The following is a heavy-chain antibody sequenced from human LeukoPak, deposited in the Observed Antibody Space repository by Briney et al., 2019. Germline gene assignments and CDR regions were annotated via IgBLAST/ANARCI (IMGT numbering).Heavy chain of an antibody. CDR1: GGSFSGYY. V-gene: IGHV4-34*01. Sequence: SETLSLTCAVYGGSFSGYYWSWIRQPPGKGLEWIGEINHSGSTNYNPSLKSRVTISVDTSKNQFSLKLCSVTAADTAVYYCARDYYDSSGRRFDYWGQGTLVTVSS. CDR2: INHSGST. D-gene: IGHD3-22*01. CDR3: ARDYYDSSGRRFDY. J-gene: IGHJ4*02.